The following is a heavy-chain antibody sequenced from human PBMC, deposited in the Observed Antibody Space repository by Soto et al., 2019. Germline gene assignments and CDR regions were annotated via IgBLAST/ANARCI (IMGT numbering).Heavy chain of an antibody. CDR3: ARTRGPRSYYYGMDV. J-gene: IGHJ6*02. Sequence: GGSLRLSCAASGFTVSSNYMSWVRQAPGKGLEWVSVIYSGGSTYYADSVKGRFTISRDNSKNTLYLQMNSLRAEDTAVYYCARTRGPRSYYYGMDVWGQGTTVTVS. CDR2: IYSGGST. CDR1: GFTVSSNY. V-gene: IGHV3-53*01.